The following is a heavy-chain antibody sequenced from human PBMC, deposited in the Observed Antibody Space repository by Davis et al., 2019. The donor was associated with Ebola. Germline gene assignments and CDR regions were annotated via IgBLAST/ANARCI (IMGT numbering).Heavy chain of an antibody. CDR2: IYYSGST. V-gene: IGHV4-31*11. J-gene: IGHJ5*01. Sequence: MPSETLSLTCAVSGGSISSGGYYWSWIRQHPGKGLEWIGYIYYSGSTYYNPSLKSRVTISVDTSKNQFSLKLSSVTAADTAVYYCARVPTLAGHRVFDSWGQGSLVTVSA. CDR3: ARVPTLAGHRVFDS. CDR1: GGSISSGGYY. D-gene: IGHD6-19*01.